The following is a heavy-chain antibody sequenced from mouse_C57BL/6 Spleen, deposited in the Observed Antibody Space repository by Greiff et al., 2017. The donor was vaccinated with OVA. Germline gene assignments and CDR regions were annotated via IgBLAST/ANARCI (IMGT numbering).Heavy chain of an antibody. D-gene: IGHD1-1*01. CDR2: IDPSDSYT. J-gene: IGHJ1*03. CDR1: GYTFTSYW. Sequence: QVQLQQPGAELVMPGTSVKLSCKASGYTFTSYWMHWVKQRPGQGLEWIGVIDPSDSYTNYNQKFKGKATLTVDTSSSTAYMQLSSLTSEDSAVYYCARGAYGSSGGYFDVWGTGTTVTVSS. V-gene: IGHV1-59*01. CDR3: ARGAYGSSGGYFDV.